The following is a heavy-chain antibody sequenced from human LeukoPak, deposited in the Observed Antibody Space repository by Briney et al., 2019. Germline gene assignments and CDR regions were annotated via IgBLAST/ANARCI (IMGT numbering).Heavy chain of an antibody. CDR2: ISNDGSNK. J-gene: IGHJ4*02. V-gene: IGHV3-30*04. D-gene: IGHD6-13*01. CDR1: GFSFSNYA. CDR3: AKDGRVEQQLYYFDY. Sequence: GGSLRLSCAASGFSFSNYAMYWVRQAPGKGLEWVAVISNDGSNKYDADSVKGRFTISRDNSKNTLYLEMNSLRAEDTAVYYCAKDGRVEQQLYYFDYWGQGALVTVSS.